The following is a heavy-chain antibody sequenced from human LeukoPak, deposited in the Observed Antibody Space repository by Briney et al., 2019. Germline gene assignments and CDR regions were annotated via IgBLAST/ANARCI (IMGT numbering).Heavy chain of an antibody. CDR1: GFTFSDYY. J-gene: IGHJ6*02. CDR3: ARGVGYDFWTGLFYGMDV. V-gene: IGHV3-11*01. Sequence: GGSLRLSCAASGFTFSDYYMNWIRQAPGKGLEWVSHISSNGSIIYYTDSVRGRFSISRDNAKNSLYLQMSSLRAEDTAVYYCARGVGYDFWTGLFYGMDVWGQGTTVTVPS. CDR2: ISSNGSII. D-gene: IGHD3-3*01.